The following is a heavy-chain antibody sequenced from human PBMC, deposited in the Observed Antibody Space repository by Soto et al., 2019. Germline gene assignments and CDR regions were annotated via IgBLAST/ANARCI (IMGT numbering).Heavy chain of an antibody. J-gene: IGHJ4*02. CDR3: TRDRALTSRPPDY. CDR2: IRSKAYGGTT. CDR1: GFTFGDYA. D-gene: IGHD3-16*02. Sequence: GGSLRLSCTASGFTFGDYAMSWFRQAPGKGLEWVGFIRSKAYGGTTEYAASVKGRFTISRDDSKSIAYLQMNSLKTEDTAVYYCTRDRALTSRPPDYWGQGTLVTVSS. V-gene: IGHV3-49*03.